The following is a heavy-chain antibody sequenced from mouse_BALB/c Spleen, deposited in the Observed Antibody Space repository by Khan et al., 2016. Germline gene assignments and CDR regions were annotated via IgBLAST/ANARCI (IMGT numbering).Heavy chain of an antibody. CDR2: INPGSGGT. D-gene: IGHD2-1*01. J-gene: IGHJ4*01. CDR1: GYAFTNYL. Sequence: QVQLKQSGAELVRPGTSVKVSCKASGYAFTNYLIEWVKQRPGQGLEWIGVINPGSGGTNYNEKFKGKATLTADKSSSTAYMQLSSLTSDDSAVYFGARDDGNYYAMDYWGQGTSVTVSS. CDR3: ARDDGNYYAMDY. V-gene: IGHV1-54*01.